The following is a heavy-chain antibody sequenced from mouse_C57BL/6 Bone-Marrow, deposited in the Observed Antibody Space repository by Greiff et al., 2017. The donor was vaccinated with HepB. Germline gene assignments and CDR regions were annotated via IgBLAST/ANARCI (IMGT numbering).Heavy chain of an antibody. D-gene: IGHD2-5*01. CDR2: INPDSSTI. V-gene: IGHV4-1*01. J-gene: IGHJ2*01. CDR3: ARDYSNSYYFDY. Sequence: EVKVIESGGGLVQPGGSLKLSCAASGIDFSRYWMSWVRRAPGKGLEWIGEINPDSSTINYAPSLKDKFIISRDNAKNTLYLQMSKVRSEDTALYYYARDYSNSYYFDYWGQGTTLTVSS. CDR1: GIDFSRYW.